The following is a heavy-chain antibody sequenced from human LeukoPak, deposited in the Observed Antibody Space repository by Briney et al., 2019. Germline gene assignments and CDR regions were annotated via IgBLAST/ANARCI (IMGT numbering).Heavy chain of an antibody. V-gene: IGHV1-18*01. CDR2: ISAFSGNT. CDR1: GCSFTSYG. J-gene: IGHJ4*02. CDR3: ARVEWLKENYFDS. D-gene: IGHD6-19*01. Sequence: ASVKVSCKTSGCSFTSYGITWVRQAPGQGLEWMGWISAFSGNTNYAQKVQGRVTMTADTSTSTAYMELRSLRSDYTAVYSCARVEWLKENYFDSWGQGTLVTVSS.